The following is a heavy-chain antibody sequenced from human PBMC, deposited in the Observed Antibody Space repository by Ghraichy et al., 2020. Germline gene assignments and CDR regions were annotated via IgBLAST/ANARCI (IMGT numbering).Heavy chain of an antibody. CDR1: GYTFTGYY. V-gene: IGHV1-2*02. Sequence: ASVKVSCKASGYTFTGYYMHWVRQAPGQGLEWMGWINPNSGGTNYAQKFQGRVTMTRDTSISTAYMELSRLRSDDTAVYYCARGKDIVVVPAADYYYYYGMDVWGQGTTVTVSS. J-gene: IGHJ6*02. CDR2: INPNSGGT. CDR3: ARGKDIVVVPAADYYYYYGMDV. D-gene: IGHD2-2*01.